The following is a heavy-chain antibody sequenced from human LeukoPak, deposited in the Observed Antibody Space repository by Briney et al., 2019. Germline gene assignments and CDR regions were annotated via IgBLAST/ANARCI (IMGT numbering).Heavy chain of an antibody. CDR1: GFTFSSYN. CDR3: ASGYNSGFSPYFHY. J-gene: IGHJ4*02. V-gene: IGHV3-48*02. CDR2: ISAAGSTR. D-gene: IGHD6-19*01. Sequence: PGGSLRLFCAASGFTFSSYNMNWVRQAPGKRLEWVSYISAAGSTRYYADSVKGRFTISRDNAKNSLYLQMNSLRDEDTAVYYCASGYNSGFSPYFHYWGQGTLVTVSS.